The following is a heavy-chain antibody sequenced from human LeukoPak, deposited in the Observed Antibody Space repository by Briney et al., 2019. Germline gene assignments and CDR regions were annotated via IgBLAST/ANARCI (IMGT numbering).Heavy chain of an antibody. D-gene: IGHD2-15*01. Sequence: PSETLSLTCTVSGGSINNYYWSWIRQPAGKGLGWIGRIYTRGSTNYNPSLKSRVTMSVDTSKNQCSLKLSSVTAADTAVYYCARGRYCSADICSGGDAFDIWGQGTMVSVSS. CDR2: IYTRGST. V-gene: IGHV4-4*07. J-gene: IGHJ3*02. CDR3: ARGRYCSADICSGGDAFDI. CDR1: GGSINNYY.